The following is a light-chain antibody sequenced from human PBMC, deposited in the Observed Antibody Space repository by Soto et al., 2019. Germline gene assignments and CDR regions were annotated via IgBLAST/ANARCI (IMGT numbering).Light chain of an antibody. CDR1: SIDVGGYNY. V-gene: IGLV2-14*01. J-gene: IGLJ1*01. CDR3: SSYTSSNYV. Sequence: QSVLTQPASVSGSPGQSITISCTGTSIDVGGYNYVSWYQQHPGKAPKLMIYDVSNRPSGVSNRFSGSKSGNTASLTIPGLQAEDEADYYCSSYTSSNYVFGTGTKVTVL. CDR2: DVS.